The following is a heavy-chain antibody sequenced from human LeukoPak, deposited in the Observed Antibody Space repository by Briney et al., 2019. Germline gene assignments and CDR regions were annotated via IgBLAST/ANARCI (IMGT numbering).Heavy chain of an antibody. CDR3: AKDREGYSTHFDY. Sequence: GGSPRLSCAASGFTFSSYAMSWVRQAPGKGLEWVSAISGSGGSTYYADSVKGRFTISRDNSKNTLYLQMNSLRAEDTAVYYCAKDREGYSTHFDYWGQGTLVTVSS. D-gene: IGHD4-11*01. CDR1: GFTFSSYA. V-gene: IGHV3-23*01. CDR2: ISGSGGST. J-gene: IGHJ4*02.